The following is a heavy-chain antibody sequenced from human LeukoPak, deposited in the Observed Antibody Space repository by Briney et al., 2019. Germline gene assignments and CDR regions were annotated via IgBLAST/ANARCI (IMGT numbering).Heavy chain of an antibody. J-gene: IGHJ4*02. V-gene: IGHV3-43*01. Sequence: PGGSLRLSCAASGFTFSSYGMHWVRQAPGKGLEWVSLISWDGGSTYYADSVKGRFTISRDNSKNSLYLQMNSLRTEDTALYYCAKDSGSGSYSDYWGQGTLVTVSS. D-gene: IGHD3-10*01. CDR1: GFTFSSYG. CDR2: ISWDGGST. CDR3: AKDSGSGSYSDY.